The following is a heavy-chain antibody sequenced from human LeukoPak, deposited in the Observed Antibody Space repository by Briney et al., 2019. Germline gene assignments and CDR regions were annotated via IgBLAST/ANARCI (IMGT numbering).Heavy chain of an antibody. CDR1: GFTFSSYS. J-gene: IGHJ4*02. V-gene: IGHV3-74*01. CDR2: INGAGSSI. D-gene: IGHD4-17*01. CDR3: ARGGDYKNDY. Sequence: GGSLRLSCAASGFTFSSYSMNWVRQAPGKGLVWVSRINGAGSSISYADSVKGRVTISRDNAKNTLYLQMNNLSAEDTAVYYCARGGDYKNDYWGQGTLVTASS.